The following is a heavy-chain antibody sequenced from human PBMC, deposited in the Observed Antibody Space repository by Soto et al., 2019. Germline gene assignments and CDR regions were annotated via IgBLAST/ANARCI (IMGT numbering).Heavy chain of an antibody. D-gene: IGHD4-17*01. CDR3: ARDSPGYGDYVLFDY. V-gene: IGHV4-59*12. CDR1: GGSISSYF. Sequence: SETLSLTCTVSGGSISSYFWSLIRQPPGKGLEWIGYIYYSGSTNYNPSLKSRVTISVDTSKNQFSLQLNSVTPEDTAVYYCARDSPGYGDYVLFDYWGQGTLVTVSS. J-gene: IGHJ4*02. CDR2: IYYSGST.